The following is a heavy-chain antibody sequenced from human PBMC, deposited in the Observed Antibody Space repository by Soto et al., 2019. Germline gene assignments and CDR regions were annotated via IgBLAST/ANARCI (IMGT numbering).Heavy chain of an antibody. V-gene: IGHV3-74*01. CDR3: DRVRSSSLVMFDH. Sequence: EVQLVESGGGLVQPGGSLRLSCAASGFTFSSYWMHWVRQAPGKGLVWVSRINSDGSSTSYADSVKGRFTISRDNAKHPLYLKVNSLRVENTAVDYCDRVRSSSLVMFDHWGQGTLVTVSS. D-gene: IGHD6-6*01. CDR1: GFTFSSYW. J-gene: IGHJ5*02. CDR2: INSDGSST.